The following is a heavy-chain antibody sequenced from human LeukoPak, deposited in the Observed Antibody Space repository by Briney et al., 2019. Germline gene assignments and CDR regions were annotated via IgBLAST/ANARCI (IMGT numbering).Heavy chain of an antibody. CDR2: ISYTGDRT. D-gene: IGHD3-16*02. CDR1: GFAFSNYA. CDR3: AKDLKLYSKSYRNWFDP. J-gene: IGHJ5*02. Sequence: GGSLRLSCAASGFAFSNYAMSWVRQAPGKGLECVSVISYTGDRTYYAGSVKGRFTISRDNAKNTLYLQMSSLGAEDTAVYYCAKDLKLYSKSYRNWFDPWGQGTLVTVSS. V-gene: IGHV3-23*01.